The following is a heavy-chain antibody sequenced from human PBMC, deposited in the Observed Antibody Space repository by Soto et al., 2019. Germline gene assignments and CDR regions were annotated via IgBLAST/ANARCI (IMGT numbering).Heavy chain of an antibody. CDR1: GGSISSGGYY. CDR3: ARVVIAAAGRGCFDY. V-gene: IGHV4-31*03. D-gene: IGHD6-13*01. Sequence: QVQLQESGPGLVKPSQTLSLTCTVSGGSISSGGYYWSWIRQHPGKGLEWIGYIYYSGSTYYNPSLKRRVTISVDTSKNQFSLKLSSVTAADTAVYYCARVVIAAAGRGCFDYWGQGTLVTVSS. J-gene: IGHJ4*02. CDR2: IYYSGST.